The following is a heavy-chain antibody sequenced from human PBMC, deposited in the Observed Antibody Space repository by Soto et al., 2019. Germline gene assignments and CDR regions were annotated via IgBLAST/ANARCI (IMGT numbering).Heavy chain of an antibody. Sequence: GESLKISCQGTGYRFSSSWIGWVRQKPGKGLEWLGNVYPSDSEVRYSPAFERHATISADNCSNSAYFQLRSLKATGIATSYCPTGATTAFDSWGQGTWLTVSS. CDR2: VYPSDSEV. J-gene: IGHJ4*02. CDR3: PTGATTAFDS. CDR1: GYRFSSSW. D-gene: IGHD1-26*01. V-gene: IGHV5-51*01.